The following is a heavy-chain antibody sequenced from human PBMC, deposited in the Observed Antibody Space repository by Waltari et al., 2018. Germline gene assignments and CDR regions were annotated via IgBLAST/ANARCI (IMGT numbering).Heavy chain of an antibody. CDR2: ISYNGRNI. CDR3: ARDYCDRTNCHGMDV. D-gene: IGHD3-22*01. J-gene: IGHJ6*02. Sequence: QVQLVESGGGVVQPGRSLRLSCAASDFPFSSYAMSWVRQAPGKGLEWVAVISYNGRNIYYVDSVKGRFTISRDNSEKMLYLQMNSLRAEDTAVYYCARDYCDRTNCHGMDVWGQGTTVTV. CDR1: DFPFSSYA. V-gene: IGHV3-30*04.